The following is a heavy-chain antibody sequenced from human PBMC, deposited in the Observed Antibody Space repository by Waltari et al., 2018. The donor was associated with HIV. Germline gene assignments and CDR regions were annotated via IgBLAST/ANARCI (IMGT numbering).Heavy chain of an antibody. CDR1: GDSMSHSSSY. CDR2: IYYSGST. CDR3: ARSRRLTMIEVTVYDAFEI. Sequence: QLQLQESGPGLVKPSETLSLTCTVSGDSMSHSSSYWGWIRQPPGKGLEWIGNIYYSGSTYYNPSLKSRVSISVDMSKNQFSLELSSVTAADTSLYYCARSRRLTMIEVTVYDAFEIWGQGTMVAVSS. V-gene: IGHV4-39*01. J-gene: IGHJ3*02. D-gene: IGHD3-22*01.